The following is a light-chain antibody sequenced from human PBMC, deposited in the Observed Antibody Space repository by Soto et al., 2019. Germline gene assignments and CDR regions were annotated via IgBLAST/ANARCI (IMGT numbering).Light chain of an antibody. CDR2: GAS. J-gene: IGKJ1*01. CDR1: QSVSSSY. Sequence: EIVVTQAPATLSVSPGERATLSCRASQSVSSSYLAWYQQKPGQAPRLLIYGASNRATGIPDRFSGSGSGTDFTLTITRLEPEDFAVYYCQQYGGSPRTFGQGTKVDIK. CDR3: QQYGGSPRT. V-gene: IGKV3-20*01.